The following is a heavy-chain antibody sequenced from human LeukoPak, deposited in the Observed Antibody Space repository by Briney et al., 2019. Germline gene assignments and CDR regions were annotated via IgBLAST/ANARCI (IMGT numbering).Heavy chain of an antibody. CDR2: IRYDGTNK. Sequence: GGSLRLSCAASGFTFNSYGMHWVRQAPGKGLEWVAFIRYDGTNKYYADSVKGRFTISRDNSKNTLYLQMNSLRAEDTAVYSCAKDLGFPARYGDFPHWFGPWGQGTLVTVSS. J-gene: IGHJ5*02. D-gene: IGHD4-17*01. V-gene: IGHV3-30*02. CDR3: AKDLGFPARYGDFPHWFGP. CDR1: GFTFNSYG.